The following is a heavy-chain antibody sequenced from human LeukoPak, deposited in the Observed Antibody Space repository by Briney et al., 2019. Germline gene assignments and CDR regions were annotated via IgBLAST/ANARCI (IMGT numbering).Heavy chain of an antibody. CDR1: GFTFSSYA. D-gene: IGHD2-8*01. J-gene: IGHJ4*02. CDR3: ARGDCTNGVCYPEPFDY. V-gene: IGHV3-23*01. Sequence: PGGSLRLSCAASGFTFSSYAMSWVRQAPGKGLEWVSAISGSGGSTYYADSVKGRFTISRDNAKNSLYLQMNSLRAEDTAVYYCARGDCTNGVCYPEPFDYWGQGTLVTVSS. CDR2: ISGSGGST.